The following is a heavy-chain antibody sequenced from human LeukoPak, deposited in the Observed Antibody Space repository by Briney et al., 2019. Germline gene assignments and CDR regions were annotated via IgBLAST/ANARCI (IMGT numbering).Heavy chain of an antibody. CDR1: GFTFSNYA. D-gene: IGHD6-19*01. Sequence: GGSLRLSCAASGFTFSNYAMRWVRQAPGKGLEWVSGISGSGDSTYYADSVKGRFTISRDNSKNTLYLQMNSLRAEDTAVYYCARDAGDIAVAGYFDYWGQGTLVTVSS. J-gene: IGHJ4*02. CDR2: ISGSGDST. CDR3: ARDAGDIAVAGYFDY. V-gene: IGHV3-23*01.